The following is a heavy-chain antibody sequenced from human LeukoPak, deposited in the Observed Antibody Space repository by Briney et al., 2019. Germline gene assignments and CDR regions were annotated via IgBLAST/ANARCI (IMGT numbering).Heavy chain of an antibody. CDR3: ARDLSSIAPFDY. D-gene: IGHD6-6*01. Sequence: PGGSLRLSCAASGFTFSSYEMNWVRQAPGKGLEWVSYISSSGSTIYYADSVKGRFTISRDNAKNSLYLQMNSLRAEDTAVYYCARDLSSIAPFDYWGQGTLVTVSS. V-gene: IGHV3-48*03. CDR1: GFTFSSYE. J-gene: IGHJ4*02. CDR2: ISSSGSTI.